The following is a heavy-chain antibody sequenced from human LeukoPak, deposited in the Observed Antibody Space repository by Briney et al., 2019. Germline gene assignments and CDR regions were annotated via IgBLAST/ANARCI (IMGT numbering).Heavy chain of an antibody. CDR1: GFTFRSYG. CDR3: AKDRYYYGSGSYPLGY. V-gene: IGHV3-30*02. D-gene: IGHD3-10*01. J-gene: IGHJ4*02. CDR2: IRYDGSNK. Sequence: PGGSLRLSCAASGFTFRSYGMHWVRQAPGKGLEWVAFIRYDGSNKYYADSVKGRFTISRDNSKNTLYLQMNSLRAEDTAVYYCAKDRYYYGSGSYPLGYWGQGTLVTVSS.